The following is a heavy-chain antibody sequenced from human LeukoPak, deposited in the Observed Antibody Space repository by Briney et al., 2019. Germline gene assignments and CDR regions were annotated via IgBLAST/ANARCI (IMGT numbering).Heavy chain of an antibody. CDR1: GGSISSSNW. D-gene: IGHD3-22*01. CDR2: IYHSGST. J-gene: IGHJ2*01. CDR3: ARVATMIVVVITTEGYFDL. V-gene: IGHV4-4*02. Sequence: SETLSLTCAVSGGSISSSNWWSWVRQPPGKGLEWIGEIYHSGSTNYNPSLKSRVTISVDKSKNQFSLKLSSVTAADTAVYYCARVATMIVVVITTEGYFDLWGRGTLVTVCS.